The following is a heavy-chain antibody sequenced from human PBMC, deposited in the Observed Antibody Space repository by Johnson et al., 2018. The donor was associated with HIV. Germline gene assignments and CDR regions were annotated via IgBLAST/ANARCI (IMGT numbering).Heavy chain of an antibody. CDR1: GFTFDDYG. D-gene: IGHD1-26*01. CDR2: ISWNSGSI. J-gene: IGHJ3*02. Sequence: EVQLVESGGGVVRPGGSLRLSCSASGFTFDDYGINWVRQAPGRGLEWVSGISWNSGSIGYADSVKGRFTISRDNAKNSLYLQMNSLRAEDTALYYCARVGSGSYLLGAFDIWGQGTMVTVSS. CDR3: ARVGSGSYLLGAFDI. V-gene: IGHV3-20*04.